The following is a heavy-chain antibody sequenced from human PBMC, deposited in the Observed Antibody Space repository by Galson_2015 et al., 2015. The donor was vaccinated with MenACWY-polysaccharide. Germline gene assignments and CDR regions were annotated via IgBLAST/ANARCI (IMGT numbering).Heavy chain of an antibody. Sequence: SLRLSCAASGFTFSSNSMNWVRQAPGKGLEWVSYISSSSGTIYYADSVKDRFTISRDNSKNTLFLQMNSLRVEDTAVYHCAKGQRWELPLDSWGQGTLVTVSS. D-gene: IGHD1-26*01. CDR1: GFTFSSNS. V-gene: IGHV3-48*01. CDR3: AKGQRWELPLDS. CDR2: ISSSSGTI. J-gene: IGHJ4*02.